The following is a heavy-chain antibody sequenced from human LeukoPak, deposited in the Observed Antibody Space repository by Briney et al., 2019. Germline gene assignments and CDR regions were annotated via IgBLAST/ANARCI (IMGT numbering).Heavy chain of an antibody. CDR3: ARRLTVTNANWFDP. Sequence: GSSVKVSCKASGYTFTSYGISWVRQAPGQGLEWMGWISAYNGNTNYAQKLQGRVTMTTDTSTSTAYMELRSLRSDDTAVYYCARRLTVTNANWFDPWGQGTLVTVSS. V-gene: IGHV1-18*01. CDR2: ISAYNGNT. D-gene: IGHD4-17*01. J-gene: IGHJ5*02. CDR1: GYTFTSYG.